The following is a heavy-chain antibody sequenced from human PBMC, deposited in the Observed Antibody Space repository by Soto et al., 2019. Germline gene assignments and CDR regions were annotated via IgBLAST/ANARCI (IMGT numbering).Heavy chain of an antibody. D-gene: IGHD4-4*01. CDR1: GFTFTSSA. J-gene: IGHJ5*02. V-gene: IGHV1-58*01. CDR3: AAGPLNDYSNYFLWFDP. CDR2: IVVGSGNT. Sequence: GASVKVSCKASGFTFTSSAVQWVRQARGQHLEWIGWIVVGSGNTNYAQKFQERVTITRDMSTSTAYMELSSLRSEDTAVYYCAAGPLNDYSNYFLWFDPWGQGTLVTVSS.